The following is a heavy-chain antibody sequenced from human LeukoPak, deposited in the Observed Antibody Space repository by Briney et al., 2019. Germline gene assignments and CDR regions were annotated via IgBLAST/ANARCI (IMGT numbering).Heavy chain of an antibody. CDR3: AVGSSGYYGPTLRYYYYYMNV. CDR1: GFTFSSYS. Sequence: PGGSLRLSCAASGFTFSSYSMNWVRQAPGKGLEWVSFITSSSRTIYYADSVKGRFTISRDNAKNSLYLKMNSLRAEDTAVYYCAVGSSGYYGPTLRYYYYYMNVWGRGTTVTVSS. CDR2: ITSSSRTI. J-gene: IGHJ6*03. V-gene: IGHV3-48*01. D-gene: IGHD3-22*01.